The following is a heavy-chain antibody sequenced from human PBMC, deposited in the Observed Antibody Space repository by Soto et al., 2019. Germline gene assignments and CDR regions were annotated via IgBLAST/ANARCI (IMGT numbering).Heavy chain of an antibody. V-gene: IGHV1-3*01. CDR1: GYNFTGYA. CDR3: ARTPPYCTNGVCYSGPGSRYYYYGMDV. CDR2: INSGNGNT. J-gene: IGHJ6*02. Sequence: GSSVKGACKASGYNFTGYAMHWVRQAPGQRLEWMGWINSGNGNTKYSQKFQGRFTITRDTSASTAYRELSSLRSEDTAVYYCARTPPYCTNGVCYSGPGSRYYYYGMDVWGQGSTVTVSS. D-gene: IGHD2-8*01.